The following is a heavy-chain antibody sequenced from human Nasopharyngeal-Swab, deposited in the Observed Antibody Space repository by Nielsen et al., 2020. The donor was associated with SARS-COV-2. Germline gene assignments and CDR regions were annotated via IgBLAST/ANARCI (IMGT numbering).Heavy chain of an antibody. D-gene: IGHD3-22*01. J-gene: IGHJ4*02. CDR1: GFIFSDNY. V-gene: IGHV3-11*04. Sequence: GGSLRLSCAASGFIFSDNYMTWIRQVPGKGLEWVSFISRGGGSIYYADSVKGRFTISRDNAKNSVYLQMNSLRAEDSAVYYCARGDDTTDYYEPFDSWGQGTLVTVSS. CDR2: ISRGGGSI. CDR3: ARGDDTTDYYEPFDS.